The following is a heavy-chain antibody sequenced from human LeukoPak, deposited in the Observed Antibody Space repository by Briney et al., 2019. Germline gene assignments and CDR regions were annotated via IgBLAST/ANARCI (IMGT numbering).Heavy chain of an antibody. Sequence: PGRSLRLSCAASGFTFSSYGMHWVRQAPGKGLEWVAVISYDGSNKYYADSVKGRFTISRDNSKHTLYLQMSSLRAEDTAVYYCAKDLVVVTRDDAFGIWGQGTMVTVSS. J-gene: IGHJ3*02. CDR1: GFTFSSYG. D-gene: IGHD2-21*02. V-gene: IGHV3-30*18. CDR3: AKDLVVVTRDDAFGI. CDR2: ISYDGSNK.